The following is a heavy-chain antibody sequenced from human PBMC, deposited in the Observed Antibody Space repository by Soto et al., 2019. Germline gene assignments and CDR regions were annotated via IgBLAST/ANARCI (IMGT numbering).Heavy chain of an antibody. D-gene: IGHD5-12*01. Sequence: PSETLSLTCSVSGASIAGGSYYWSWVRQPPGKGLEWIGYIPSRGRPFYNPSLTSRGTISADSSKNQLSLQLTSVTAADTAVYYCVRDQYSGYDFDLWGQGNLVTVPS. V-gene: IGHV4-30-4*01. CDR3: VRDQYSGYDFDL. CDR1: GASIAGGSYY. CDR2: IPSRGRP. J-gene: IGHJ5*02.